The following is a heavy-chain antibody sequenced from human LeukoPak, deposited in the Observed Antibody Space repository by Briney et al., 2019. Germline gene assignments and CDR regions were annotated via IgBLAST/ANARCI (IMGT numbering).Heavy chain of an antibody. J-gene: IGHJ4*02. V-gene: IGHV1-18*04. CDR3: ARDHAAGTSGDY. CDR1: GYTFTSYG. D-gene: IGHD6-13*01. CDR2: ISAYNGNT. Sequence: ASVKVSCKASGYTFTSYGISWVRQAPGQGLEWMGWISAYNGNTNYAQKLQGRVTMTIDTSTSTAYMELRSLRSDDTAVYYCARDHAAGTSGDYWGQGTLVTVSS.